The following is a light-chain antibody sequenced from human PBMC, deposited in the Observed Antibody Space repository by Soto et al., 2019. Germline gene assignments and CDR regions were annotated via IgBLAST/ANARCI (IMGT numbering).Light chain of an antibody. V-gene: IGKV3-11*01. CDR3: QPYNNWPLT. Sequence: EIVLTQSPATLSLSPGERATLSCRASQSVSSYLAWYQQKPGQAPRLLIYDASNRATGIPARFSGSRSGPEFTLTINSLQSEDFAIYYCQPYNNWPLTFGGGTKVDIK. CDR1: QSVSSY. CDR2: DAS. J-gene: IGKJ4*01.